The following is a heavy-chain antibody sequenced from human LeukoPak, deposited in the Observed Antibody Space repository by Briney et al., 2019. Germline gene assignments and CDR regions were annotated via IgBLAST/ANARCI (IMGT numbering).Heavy chain of an antibody. V-gene: IGHV3-9*01. CDR1: GFTFDDYA. J-gene: IGHJ4*02. D-gene: IGHD6-19*01. CDR3: AKDTAIAVALGAFDY. Sequence: GGSLRLSCAASGFTFDDYAMHWVRQAPGKGLEWVSGISWNSGSIGYADSVKGRFTISRDNAKNSLYLQMNSLRAEDTALYYCAKDTAIAVALGAFDYWGQGTLVTVSS. CDR2: ISWNSGSI.